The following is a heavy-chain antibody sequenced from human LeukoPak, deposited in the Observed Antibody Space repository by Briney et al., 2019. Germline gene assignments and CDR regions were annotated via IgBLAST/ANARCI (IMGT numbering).Heavy chain of an antibody. J-gene: IGHJ4*02. V-gene: IGHV3-33*06. CDR1: GFSFNSHG. CDR2: IWYDGSNK. CDR3: AKDPNTVPTYYFDY. D-gene: IGHD4-11*01. Sequence: PGRSLRLSCAASGFSFNSHGMHWVRQAPGKGLEWVAVIWYDGSNKYYADSVKGRFTISRDNSKNTLYLQMNSLRAGDTAVYYCAKDPNTVPTYYFDYWGQGTLVTVSS.